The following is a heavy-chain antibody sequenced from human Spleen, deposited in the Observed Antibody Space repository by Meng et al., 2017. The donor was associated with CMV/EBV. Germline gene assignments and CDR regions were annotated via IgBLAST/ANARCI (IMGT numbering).Heavy chain of an antibody. V-gene: IGHV3-48*04. CDR1: GFTFRSYG. Sequence: GGSLRLSCAASGFTFRSYGMNWVRQAPGKGLEWVSYISSSSSAIYYADSVKGRFTISRDNAKNSLYLQMNSLRAEDTAVYYCANSGSYYRFDYWGQGTLVTVSS. J-gene: IGHJ4*02. CDR3: ANSGSYYRFDY. CDR2: ISSSSSAI. D-gene: IGHD1-26*01.